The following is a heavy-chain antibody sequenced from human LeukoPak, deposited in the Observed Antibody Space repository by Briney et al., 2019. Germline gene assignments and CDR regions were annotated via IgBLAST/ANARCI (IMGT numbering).Heavy chain of an antibody. J-gene: IGHJ4*02. D-gene: IGHD3-10*01. V-gene: IGHV4-31*03. Sequence: PSETLSLTCTVSGVSISSGGYYWSWIRQHPGKGLEWIGYIYYSGSTYYNPSLKSRVTISVDTSKNQFSLKLSSVTAADTAVYYCARGSRGMVRGVFDYWGQGTLVTVSS. CDR3: ARGSRGMVRGVFDY. CDR2: IYYSGST. CDR1: GVSISSGGYY.